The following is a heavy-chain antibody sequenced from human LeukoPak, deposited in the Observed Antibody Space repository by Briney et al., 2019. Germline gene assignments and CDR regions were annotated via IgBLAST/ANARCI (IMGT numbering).Heavy chain of an antibody. Sequence: RASVKVSCKASGYTFTGYYMHWVRQAPGQGLEWMGWISAYNGNTNYAQKLQGRVTMTTDTSTSTAYMELRSLRSDDTAVYYCARAIVLRYFDWTPYYFDYWGQGTLVTVSS. D-gene: IGHD3-9*01. J-gene: IGHJ4*02. V-gene: IGHV1-18*04. CDR3: ARAIVLRYFDWTPYYFDY. CDR2: ISAYNGNT. CDR1: GYTFTGYY.